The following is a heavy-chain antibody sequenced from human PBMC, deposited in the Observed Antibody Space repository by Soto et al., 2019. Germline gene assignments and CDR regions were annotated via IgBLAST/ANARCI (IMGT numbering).Heavy chain of an antibody. D-gene: IGHD1-1*01. CDR2: ISYDGSNK. V-gene: IGHV3-30-3*01. CDR3: AREPGTRTGTNIFDY. CDR1: GFTFSSYA. Sequence: QVQLVESGGGVVQPGRSLRLSCAASGFTFSSYAMHWVRQAPGTGLEWVAVISYDGSNKYYADSVKGRFTISRDNSKNTLYLQMNSLRAEDTAVYYCAREPGTRTGTNIFDYWGQGTLVTVSS. J-gene: IGHJ4*02.